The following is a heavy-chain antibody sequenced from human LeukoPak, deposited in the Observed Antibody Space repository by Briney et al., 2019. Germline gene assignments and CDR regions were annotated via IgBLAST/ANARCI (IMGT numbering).Heavy chain of an antibody. D-gene: IGHD4-17*01. Sequence: GGSLRLSCAASGFTFSSYAMHWVRQAPGKGLEWVSYISSSGSSIYYADSVKGRFTISRDNAKKSLYLQMHSLRAEDTAVYYCARDYDYGDYLAEYFQHWGQGTLVTVSS. CDR2: ISSSGSSI. V-gene: IGHV3-48*03. CDR3: ARDYDYGDYLAEYFQH. CDR1: GFTFSSYA. J-gene: IGHJ1*01.